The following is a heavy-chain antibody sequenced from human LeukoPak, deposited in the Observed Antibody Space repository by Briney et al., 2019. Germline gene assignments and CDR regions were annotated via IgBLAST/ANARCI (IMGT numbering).Heavy chain of an antibody. CDR2: ISGSGGST. CDR1: GFTFSSYG. CDR3: AKDYKIVGATTYFDY. D-gene: IGHD1-26*01. V-gene: IGHV3-23*01. J-gene: IGHJ4*02. Sequence: PGGSLRLSCAASGFTFSSYGMSWVRQAPGKGLEWVSAISGSGGSTYYADSVKGRFTISRDNSKNTPYLQMNSLRAEDTAVYYCAKDYKIVGATTYFDYWGQGTLVTVSS.